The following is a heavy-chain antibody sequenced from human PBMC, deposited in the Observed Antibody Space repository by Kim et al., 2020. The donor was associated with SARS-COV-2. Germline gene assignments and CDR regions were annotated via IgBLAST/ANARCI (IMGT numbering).Heavy chain of an antibody. CDR2: ISWDGGST. Sequence: GGSLRLSCAASGFTFDDYTMHWVRQAPGKGLEWVSLISWDGGSTYYADSVKGRFTISRDNSKNSLYLQMNSLRTEDTALYYCAKDEASWVRYFDSAFDYWGRGTLVTVSS. V-gene: IGHV3-43*01. D-gene: IGHD3-9*01. CDR3: AKDEASWVRYFDSAFDY. J-gene: IGHJ4*02. CDR1: GFTFDDYT.